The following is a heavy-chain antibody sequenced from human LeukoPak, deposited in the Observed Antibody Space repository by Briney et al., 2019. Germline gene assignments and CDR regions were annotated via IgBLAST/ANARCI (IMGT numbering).Heavy chain of an antibody. CDR1: GGTFSSYA. D-gene: IGHD6-19*01. CDR2: IIPIFGTV. J-gene: IGHJ4*02. CDR3: TRSDSSSGWFDYFDY. Sequence: GASVKVFCKASGGTFSSYAISWVRQAPGQGLEWMGRIIPIFGTVNYAQKFQGRVTITTDESTSTAYLELSSLRSEDTAVYYCTRSDSSSGWFDYFDYWGQGTLVSVSS. V-gene: IGHV1-69*05.